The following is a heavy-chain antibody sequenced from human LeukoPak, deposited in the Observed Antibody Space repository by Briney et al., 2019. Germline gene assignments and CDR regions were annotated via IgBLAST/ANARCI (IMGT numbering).Heavy chain of an antibody. J-gene: IGHJ4*02. D-gene: IGHD6-6*01. CDR3: AREVEYSSSEADY. V-gene: IGHV1-2*02. Sequence: ASVKGSCKASGYTFTGYYMHWVRQAPGQGLEWMGWINPNSGGTNYAQKFQGRVTMTRDTSISTAYMELSRLRSDDTAVYYCAREVEYSSSEADYWGQGTLVTVSS. CDR2: INPNSGGT. CDR1: GYTFTGYY.